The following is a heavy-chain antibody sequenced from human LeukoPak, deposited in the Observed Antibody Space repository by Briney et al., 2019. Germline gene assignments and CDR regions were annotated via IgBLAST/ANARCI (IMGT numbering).Heavy chain of an antibody. CDR2: IYSGGAT. CDR1: GFVVSMHY. CDR3: ARGGGSSTNSGIDY. V-gene: IGHV3-53*01. J-gene: IGHJ4*02. Sequence: GGSLRLSCAASGFVVSMHYTTWVRQAPGKGLEWVSVIYSGGATYYADPVKGRFTVSRDSSKNTLYLQMTSLRVEDTAVYYCARGGGSSTNSGIDYWGQGTLVTVSS. D-gene: IGHD2-2*01.